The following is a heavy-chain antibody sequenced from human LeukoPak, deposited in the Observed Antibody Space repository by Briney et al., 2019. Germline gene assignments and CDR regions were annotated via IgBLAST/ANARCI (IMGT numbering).Heavy chain of an antibody. D-gene: IGHD3-16*01. V-gene: IGHV4-39*01. CDR2: IYYSGST. J-gene: IGHJ4*02. Sequence: KPSETLSLTCTVSGGSISSSSYYWGWIRQPPGMGLEWIGSIYYSGSTYYNPSLKSRVTISVDTSKNQFSLKLSSVTAADTAVYYCARQGAFNYWGQGTLVTVSS. CDR1: GGSISSSSYY. CDR3: ARQGAFNY.